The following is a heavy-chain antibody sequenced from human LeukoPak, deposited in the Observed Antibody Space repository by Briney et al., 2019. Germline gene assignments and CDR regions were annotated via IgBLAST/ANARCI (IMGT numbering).Heavy chain of an antibody. J-gene: IGHJ4*02. D-gene: IGHD3-22*01. V-gene: IGHV1-69*01. CDR1: GGTFSSYA. CDR2: IIPIFGTA. Sequence: ASVKVSCKASGGTFSSYAISWVRQAPGQGLEWMGGIIPIFGTANYAQKFQGRVTITADESTSTAYMELSSLRSEDTAVYYCARPRYYYDSSGYSPFDYWGQGTLVTVSS. CDR3: ARPRYYYDSSGYSPFDY.